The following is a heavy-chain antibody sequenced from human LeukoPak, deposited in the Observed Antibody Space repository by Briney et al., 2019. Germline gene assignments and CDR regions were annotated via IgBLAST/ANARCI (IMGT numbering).Heavy chain of an antibody. J-gene: IGHJ5*02. CDR2: IHYSGST. D-gene: IGHD1-14*01. Sequence: PSETLSLTCTVSGGSINNYYWSWIRQPPGKGLEWIGDIHYSGSTSSNPSLKSRVTISVDTSKNQFCLKLSSVTAADTAVYYCARDRPPGLTAPWGQGTLVTVSS. CDR1: GGSINNYY. V-gene: IGHV4-59*01. CDR3: ARDRPPGLTAP.